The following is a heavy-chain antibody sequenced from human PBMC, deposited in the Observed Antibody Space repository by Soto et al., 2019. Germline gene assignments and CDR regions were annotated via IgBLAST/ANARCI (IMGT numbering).Heavy chain of an antibody. Sequence: SETLSLTCTVPGGSISSGGYYWSWIRQHQGKGLEWIGYIHYGGSTYSNPSLTSPVTISLDASMNQFSLKLSSVTAADTAVYYCARFDTDTIYVNWFAPCGQGTLAPVSS. D-gene: IGHD5-18*01. V-gene: IGHV4-31*01. J-gene: IGHJ5*02. CDR1: GGSISSGGYY. CDR2: IHYGGST. CDR3: ARFDTDTIYVNWFAP.